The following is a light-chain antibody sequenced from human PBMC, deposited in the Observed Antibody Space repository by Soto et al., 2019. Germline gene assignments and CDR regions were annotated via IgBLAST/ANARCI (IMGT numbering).Light chain of an antibody. CDR1: SSDVGGYNY. V-gene: IGLV2-8*01. CDR3: SSYAGSNNHVYV. J-gene: IGLJ1*01. CDR2: EVS. Sequence: QSVLTQPPSASGSPGPSVTISCTGTSSDVGGYNYVSWYQQHPGKAPILMIYEVSKRPSGVPDRCAGSKSGNTASLTVSGLQAEDEADYYCSSYAGSNNHVYVFGTGTKLTVL.